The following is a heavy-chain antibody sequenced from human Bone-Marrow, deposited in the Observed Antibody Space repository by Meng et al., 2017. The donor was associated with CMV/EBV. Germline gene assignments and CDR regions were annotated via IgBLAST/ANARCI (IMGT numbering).Heavy chain of an antibody. CDR3: ARSIVPAAADAFDI. CDR1: GFTVSSNY. CDR2: IYSGGST. V-gene: IGHV3-53*01. Sequence: GEAQKISCAASGFTVSSNYMSWVRQAPGKGLEWVSVIYSGGSTYYADSVKGRFTISRDNSKNTLYLQMNSLRAEDTAVYYCARSIVPAAADAFDIWGQGTMVTVSS. D-gene: IGHD2-2*01. J-gene: IGHJ3*02.